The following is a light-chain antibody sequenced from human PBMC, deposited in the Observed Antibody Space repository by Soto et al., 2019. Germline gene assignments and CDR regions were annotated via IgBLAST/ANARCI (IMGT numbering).Light chain of an antibody. J-gene: IGKJ1*01. CDR3: QQYGSSART. CDR2: GAS. CDR1: QTVITNY. Sequence: EIVLTQSPGTLSLSPGERATLSCRASQTVITNYLAWYQQKPGQAPRLLIYGASKRATGIPDRFSGSGSGTDFALTISRLEPEEFAVYCCQQYGSSARTFGEGTEVEIK. V-gene: IGKV3-20*01.